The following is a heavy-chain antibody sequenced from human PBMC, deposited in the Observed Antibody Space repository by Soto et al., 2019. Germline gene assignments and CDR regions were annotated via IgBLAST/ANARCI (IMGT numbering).Heavy chain of an antibody. CDR1: GFTFSDYY. V-gene: IGHV3-11*01. Sequence: GSLRLSCAASGFTFSDYYMSWIRQAPGKGLEWVSYISSSGSTIYYADSVKGRFTISRDNAKNSLYLQMNSLRAEDTAVYYCARFPSGVYYYYYYMDVWGKGTTVTVSS. D-gene: IGHD6-25*01. CDR2: ISSSGSTI. CDR3: ARFPSGVYYYYYYMDV. J-gene: IGHJ6*03.